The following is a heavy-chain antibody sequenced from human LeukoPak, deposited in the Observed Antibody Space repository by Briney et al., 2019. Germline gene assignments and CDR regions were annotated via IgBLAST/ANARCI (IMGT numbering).Heavy chain of an antibody. V-gene: IGHV1-2*02. CDR1: GYTFTGYY. CDR2: INPNSGGT. D-gene: IGHD6-25*01. J-gene: IGHJ4*02. Sequence: ASVKVSCKASGYTFTGYYMHWVRQAPGQGLEWMGWINPNSGGTNYAQKFQGRVTMTRDTSTSTVYMELSSLRSEDTAVYYCARPLAKGSVSPLRYWGQGTLVTVSS. CDR3: ARPLAKGSVSPLRY.